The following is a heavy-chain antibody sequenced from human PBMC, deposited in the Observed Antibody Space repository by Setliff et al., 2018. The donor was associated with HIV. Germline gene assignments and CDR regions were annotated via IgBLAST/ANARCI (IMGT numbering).Heavy chain of an antibody. CDR3: ARLSKSTSGWYHGLDY. D-gene: IGHD6-19*01. J-gene: IGHJ4*02. Sequence: RGESLKISCQASGYTFTRWWIGWVRQTPGQGLEWLGIVYPGDSNTRVSPSFQGQVTISADKSIDTAYLHWSSLKASDTAMYYCARLSKSTSGWYHGLDYWGQGTPVTVSS. V-gene: IGHV5-51*01. CDR1: GYTFTRWW. CDR2: VYPGDSNT.